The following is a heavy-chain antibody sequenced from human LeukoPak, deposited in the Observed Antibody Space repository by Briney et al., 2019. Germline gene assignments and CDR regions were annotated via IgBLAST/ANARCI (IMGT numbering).Heavy chain of an antibody. V-gene: IGHV4-39*07. CDR2: IYYSGST. D-gene: IGHD3-22*01. CDR1: GGSISSSSYY. Sequence: PSETLSLTCTVSGGSISSSSYYWGWIRQPPGKGLEWIGSIYYSGSTYYNPSLKSRVTISVDTSKNQFSLKLSSVTAADTAVYYCARASYYYDSSGYYERLLLPDYWGQGTLVTVSS. J-gene: IGHJ4*02. CDR3: ARASYYYDSSGYYERLLLPDY.